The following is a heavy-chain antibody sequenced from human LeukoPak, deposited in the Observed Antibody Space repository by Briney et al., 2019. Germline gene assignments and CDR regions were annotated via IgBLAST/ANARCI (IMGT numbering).Heavy chain of an antibody. Sequence: GASVKVSCKASGYTFTGYDINWVRQATGQGLEWMGWMNPNSGNTGYAQKFQGRVTMTRNTSISTAYMELSSLRSEDTAVYYCARDRNIDSSGYYYDAFDIWGQGTMVTVSS. CDR2: MNPNSGNT. J-gene: IGHJ3*02. CDR3: ARDRNIDSSGYYYDAFDI. D-gene: IGHD3-22*01. V-gene: IGHV1-8*01. CDR1: GYTFTGYD.